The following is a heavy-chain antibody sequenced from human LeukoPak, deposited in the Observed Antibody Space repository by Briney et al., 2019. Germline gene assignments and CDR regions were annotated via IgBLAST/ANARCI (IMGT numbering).Heavy chain of an antibody. CDR3: AREGMRTTTVDY. D-gene: IGHD1-1*01. CDR2: IYYSGST. J-gene: IGHJ4*02. Sequence: PSETLSLTCTVSGGSISSSSYYWGWIRQPPGKGLEWIGSIYYSGSTYYNPSLKSRVTISVDTSKNQFSLKLSSVTAADTAVYYCAREGMRTTTVDYWGQGTLVTVSS. V-gene: IGHV4-39*07. CDR1: GGSISSSSYY.